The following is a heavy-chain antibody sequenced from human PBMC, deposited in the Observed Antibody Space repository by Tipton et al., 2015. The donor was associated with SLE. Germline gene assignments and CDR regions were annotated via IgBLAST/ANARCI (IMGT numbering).Heavy chain of an antibody. D-gene: IGHD6-13*01. V-gene: IGHV4-30-2*01. CDR3: ARAREQQLPHFDY. Sequence: TLSLTCAVSGGSISSGGYSWSWIRQPPGKGLEWIGYIYHSGSTYYNPSLKSRVTISVDTSKNQFSLKLSSVTAADTAVYYCARAREQQLPHFDYWGQGTLVTVSS. J-gene: IGHJ4*02. CDR1: GGSISSGGYS. CDR2: IYHSGST.